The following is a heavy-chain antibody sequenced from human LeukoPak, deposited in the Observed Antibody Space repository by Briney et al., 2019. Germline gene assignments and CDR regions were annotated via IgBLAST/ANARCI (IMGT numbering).Heavy chain of an antibody. J-gene: IGHJ3*02. CDR3: AGRLWRRDGYNLSAFDI. V-gene: IGHV4-59*01. CDR2: IYYSGST. CDR1: GGSISSYY. Sequence: SETLSLTCTVSGGSISSYYWNWIRQPPGKGLEWIGYIYYSGSTNYNPSLKSRVTISVDTSKNQFSLKLSSVTAADTAVYYCAGRLWRRDGYNLSAFDIWGQGTMVTVSS. D-gene: IGHD5-24*01.